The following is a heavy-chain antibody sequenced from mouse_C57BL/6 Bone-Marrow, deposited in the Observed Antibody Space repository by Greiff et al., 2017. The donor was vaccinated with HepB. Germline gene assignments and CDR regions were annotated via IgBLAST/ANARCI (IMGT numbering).Heavy chain of an antibody. CDR3: TRKGTAQALDY. J-gene: IGHJ2*01. CDR1: GYTFTDYE. D-gene: IGHD3-2*02. V-gene: IGHV1-15*01. CDR2: IDPETGGT. Sequence: QVQLQQPGAELVRPGASVTLSCKASGYTFTDYEMHWVKQTPVHGLEWIGAIDPETGGTAYNQKFKGKAILTADKSSSTAYMELRSLTSEDSAVYYCTRKGTAQALDYWGQGTTLTVSS.